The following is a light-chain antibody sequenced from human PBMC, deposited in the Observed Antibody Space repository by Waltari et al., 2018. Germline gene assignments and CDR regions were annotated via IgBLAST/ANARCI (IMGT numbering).Light chain of an antibody. J-gene: IGKJ1*01. CDR3: QQSSGAPT. CDR1: QTIDNF. V-gene: IGKV1-39*01. CDR2: SAS. Sequence: IQMTQSPSSLSASVVARVSIPCRASQTIDNFLNWYQQKPGKAPRLLIYSASSLQSGVPSRFSGSGSGTDFTLTISSLQPEDFAAYYCQQSSGAPTFGQGTKVEIK.